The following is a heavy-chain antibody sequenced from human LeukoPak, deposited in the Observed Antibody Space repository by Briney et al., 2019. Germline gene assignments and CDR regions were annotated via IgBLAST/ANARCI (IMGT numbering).Heavy chain of an antibody. CDR2: ISWNSGSI. CDR1: GFTFDDYA. V-gene: IGHV3-9*03. J-gene: IGHJ3*02. D-gene: IGHD2-15*01. CDR3: AKGGRLPRDAFDI. Sequence: GRSLRLSCAASGFTFDDYAMHWVRQAPGKGLEWVSGISWNSGSIGCADSVKGRFTISRDNAKNSLYLQMNSLRAEDMALYYCAKGGRLPRDAFDIWGQGTMVTVSS.